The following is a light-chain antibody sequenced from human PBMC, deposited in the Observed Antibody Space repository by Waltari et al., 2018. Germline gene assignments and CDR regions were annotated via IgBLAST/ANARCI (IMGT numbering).Light chain of an antibody. CDR3: SSYISGVTLYV. V-gene: IGLV2-14*03. Sequence: QSALTQPASVSGSPGQSITISCTGTSSDVVASNYVSCYQQHPGKAPKLMIYDVTKRPSGVSGRFSGSKSGNTASLTISGLQAEDEADYYCSSYISGVTLYVFGTGTKVTVL. CDR1: SSDVVASNY. J-gene: IGLJ1*01. CDR2: DVT.